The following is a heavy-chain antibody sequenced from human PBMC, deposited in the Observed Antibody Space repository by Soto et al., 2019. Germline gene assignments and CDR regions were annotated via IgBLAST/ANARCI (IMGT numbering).Heavy chain of an antibody. Sequence: GPAMVNPTQTLTLTFCVSGFSLSTSGVGVGWIRQPPGKALEWLALIYWDDDKHYSPSLKNRLTIAKDTSTNQVVLTMTNIDLVDTATYFCAHLLGGCSSTGCSPLRFDFWGQGALVTVSS. D-gene: IGHD2-2*01. CDR2: IYWDDDK. CDR3: AHLLGGCSSTGCSPLRFDF. CDR1: GFSLSTSGVG. V-gene: IGHV2-5*02. J-gene: IGHJ4*02.